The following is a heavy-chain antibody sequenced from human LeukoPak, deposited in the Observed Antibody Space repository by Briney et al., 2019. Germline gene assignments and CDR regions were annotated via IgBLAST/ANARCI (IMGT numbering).Heavy chain of an antibody. J-gene: IGHJ4*02. CDR3: AKDYDFWSGYFDY. CDR2: ISGSGGST. D-gene: IGHD3-3*01. CDR1: GFTFSSYA. Sequence: GGSLRLSCAASGFTFSSYAMTWVRQAPGKGLEWVSAISGSGGSTYFADSVKGRFTISRHNSKNTVYLQMNSLRAEDTAVYYCAKDYDFWSGYFDYWGQGILVTVSS. V-gene: IGHV3-23*01.